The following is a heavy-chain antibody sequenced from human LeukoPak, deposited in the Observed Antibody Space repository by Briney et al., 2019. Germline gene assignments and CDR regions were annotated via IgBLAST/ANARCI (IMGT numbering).Heavy chain of an antibody. CDR1: GGSISSSSYY. CDR2: IYYNGGT. D-gene: IGHD3-22*01. J-gene: IGHJ4*02. V-gene: IGHV4-39*01. Sequence: SETLSLTCTVSGGSISSSSYYWGWIRQPPGKGLEWIGTIYYNGGTYYNPSLKSRVTMSVDTSKNQFSLKLSSVTAAGTAVYYCARQGSGYFDYWGQGTLVTVSS. CDR3: ARQGSGYFDY.